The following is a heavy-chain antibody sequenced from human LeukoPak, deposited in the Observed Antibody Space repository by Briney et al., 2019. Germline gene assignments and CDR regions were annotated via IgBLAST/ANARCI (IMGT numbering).Heavy chain of an antibody. V-gene: IGHV3-23*01. CDR2: SGSGGST. J-gene: IGHJ4*02. Sequence: GGSLRLSCAASGFTFSSYAMSWVRQAPGKGLEWVSTSGSGGSTYYADSVKGRFTISRDNSKNTLYLQMDSLRAEDSAVYYCARDPGRFGYWGQGTLVTVSS. CDR1: GFTFSSYA. CDR3: ARDPGRFGY. D-gene: IGHD3-16*01.